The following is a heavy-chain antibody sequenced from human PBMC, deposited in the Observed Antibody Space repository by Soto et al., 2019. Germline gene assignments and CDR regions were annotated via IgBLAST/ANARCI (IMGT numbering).Heavy chain of an antibody. CDR1: GGTFSSYA. V-gene: IGHV1-69*05. J-gene: IGHJ6*02. CDR2: IIPFFGTA. Sequence: EASVKVSCKASGGTFSSYAISCVRQAPGQGLEWMGGIIPFFGTANYAQKFQGRVTMTTDTSTSTAYMELRSLRSDDTAVYYCAVAAAGTNYYGMDVWGQGTTVTVS. CDR3: AVAAAGTNYYGMDV. D-gene: IGHD6-13*01.